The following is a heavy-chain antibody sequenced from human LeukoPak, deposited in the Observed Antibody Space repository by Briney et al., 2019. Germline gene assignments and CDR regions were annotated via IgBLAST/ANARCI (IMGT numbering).Heavy chain of an antibody. CDR1: GGSFSGYY. Sequence: SETLSLTCAVYGGSFSGYYLSWIRQPPGKGLEWIGEINHSGSTNYNPSLKSRVTISVDTSKNQFSLKLSSVTAADTAVYYCARGRVPAAIPYYYYGMDVWGKGTTVTVSS. J-gene: IGHJ6*04. CDR2: INHSGST. CDR3: ARGRVPAAIPYYYYGMDV. D-gene: IGHD2-2*01. V-gene: IGHV4-34*01.